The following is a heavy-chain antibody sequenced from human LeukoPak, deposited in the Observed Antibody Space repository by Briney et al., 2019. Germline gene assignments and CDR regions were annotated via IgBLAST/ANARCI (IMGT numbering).Heavy chain of an antibody. D-gene: IGHD2-2*01. J-gene: IGHJ5*02. V-gene: IGHV4-34*01. CDR3: ARSKIVVVPAVNWFDP. CDR2: INHSGST. Sequence: SETLSLTCAVYGGSFSGYYWSWIRQPPGKGLEWIGEINHSGSTNYNPSLKSRVTISVDTSKNQFSLKLSSVTAADTAVYYCARSKIVVVPAVNWFDPWGQGTLATVSS. CDR1: GGSFSGYY.